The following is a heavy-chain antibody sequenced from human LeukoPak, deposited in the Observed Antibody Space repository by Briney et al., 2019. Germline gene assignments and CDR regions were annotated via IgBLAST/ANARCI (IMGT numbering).Heavy chain of an antibody. CDR3: ARERGVGSSEGRNDY. J-gene: IGHJ4*02. CDR1: GYIFTSYY. V-gene: IGHV1-2*02. Sequence: ASVKVSCKASGYIFTSYYMHWVRQAPGQGLEWMGWINPNSGGTNYAQKFQGRVTMTRDTSISTAYMELSRLRSDDTAVYYCARERGVGSSEGRNDYWGQGTLVTVSS. D-gene: IGHD1-26*01. CDR2: INPNSGGT.